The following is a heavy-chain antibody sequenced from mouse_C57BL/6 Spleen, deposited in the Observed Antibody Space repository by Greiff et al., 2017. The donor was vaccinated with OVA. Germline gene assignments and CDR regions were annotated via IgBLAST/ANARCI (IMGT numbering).Heavy chain of an antibody. D-gene: IGHD1-1*01. CDR2: ISYDGSN. V-gene: IGHV3-6*01. CDR3: ARDRDYYGSSHWYFDV. J-gene: IGHJ1*03. CDR1: GYSITSGYY. Sequence: EVKLQESGPGLVKPSQSLSLTCSVTGYSITSGYYWNWIRQFPGNKLEWMGYISYDGSNNYNPSLKNRISITRDTSKNQFFLKLNSVTTEDTATYYCARDRDYYGSSHWYFDVWGTGTTVTVSS.